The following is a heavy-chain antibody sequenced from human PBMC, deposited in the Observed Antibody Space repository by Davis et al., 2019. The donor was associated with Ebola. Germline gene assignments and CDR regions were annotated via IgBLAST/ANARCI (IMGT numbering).Heavy chain of an antibody. CDR2: IYTGSTT. CDR3: ARVVCSGGSCYSDY. D-gene: IGHD2-15*01. J-gene: IGHJ4*02. V-gene: IGHV3-53*01. Sequence: PGGSLRLSCAASGFTVRNDYMTWVRQPPGKGLEWVSIIYTGSTTYYADSVKGRFTISRDNSKNTLYLQMNSLRAEDTAVYYCARVVCSGGSCYSDYWGQGTLVTVSS. CDR1: GFTVRNDY.